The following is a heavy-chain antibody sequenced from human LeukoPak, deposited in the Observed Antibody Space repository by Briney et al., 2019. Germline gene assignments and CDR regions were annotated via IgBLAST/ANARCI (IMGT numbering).Heavy chain of an antibody. Sequence: ASVKVSCKASGYTFTGYYMHWVRQAPGQGLEWMGRINPNSGGTNYAQKFQGRVTMTRDTSISTAYMELSRLRSDDTAVYYCARGLELELRLYYFDYWGQGTLVIVSS. V-gene: IGHV1-2*06. CDR2: INPNSGGT. J-gene: IGHJ4*02. CDR3: ARGLELELRLYYFDY. CDR1: GYTFTGYY. D-gene: IGHD1-7*01.